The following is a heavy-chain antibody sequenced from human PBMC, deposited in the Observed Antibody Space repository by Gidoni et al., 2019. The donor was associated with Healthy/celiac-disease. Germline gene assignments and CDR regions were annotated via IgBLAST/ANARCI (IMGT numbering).Heavy chain of an antibody. V-gene: IGHV1-2*04. CDR2: INPKSGGT. CDR1: GYTFTGYY. CDR3: ARDRGRVATIAYYYYGMDV. Sequence: QVHLVQSGAEVKKPGASVKVSCKASGYTFTGYYMHWVRLAPGQGLEWMGWINPKSGGTNYAKKFQGWVTMTRDTSISTAYMELSRLRSDDTAVYYCARDRGRVATIAYYYYGMDVWGQGTTVTVSS. J-gene: IGHJ6*02. D-gene: IGHD5-12*01.